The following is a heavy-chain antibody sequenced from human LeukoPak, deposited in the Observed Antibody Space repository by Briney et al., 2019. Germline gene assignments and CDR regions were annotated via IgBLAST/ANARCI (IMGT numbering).Heavy chain of an antibody. CDR3: ARDGGRNDAFDI. CDR1: GGSISSYY. V-gene: IGHV4-59*01. CDR2: IYYSGST. Sequence: SETLSLTCTVSGGSISSYYWSWIRQPPGKGLEWIEYIYYSGSTNYNPSLKSRVTISVDTSKNQFSLKLSSVTAADTAVYYCARDGGRNDAFDIWGQGTMVTVSS. J-gene: IGHJ3*02. D-gene: IGHD1-26*01.